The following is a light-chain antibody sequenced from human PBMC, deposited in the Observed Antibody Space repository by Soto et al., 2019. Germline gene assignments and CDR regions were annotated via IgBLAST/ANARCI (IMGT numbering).Light chain of an antibody. Sequence: DIQMTQSPSTLSASVGDRVTITCRASQSISSWLAWYQQKPGKAPKLLIYDASSLESGVPSRFSGSGSGTKFTLTISSLQPDDFATYYCKQYNSYSATFGQGTKV. CDR2: DAS. CDR1: QSISSW. CDR3: KQYNSYSAT. J-gene: IGKJ1*01. V-gene: IGKV1-5*01.